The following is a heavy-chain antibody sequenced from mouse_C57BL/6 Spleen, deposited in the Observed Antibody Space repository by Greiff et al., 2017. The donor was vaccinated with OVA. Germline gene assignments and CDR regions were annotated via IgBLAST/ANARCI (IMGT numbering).Heavy chain of an antibody. CDR3: AREGNYYGSSRYYYAMYY. J-gene: IGHJ4*01. D-gene: IGHD1-1*01. CDR1: GYTFTDYY. V-gene: IGHV1-76*01. Sequence: QVQLQQSGAELVRPGASVKLSCTASGYTFTDYYINWVKQRPGQGLEWIARIYPGSGNTYYNEKFKGKATLTAEKSSSTAYMQLSSLTSEDSAVYFCAREGNYYGSSRYYYAMYYWGQGTSVTVSS. CDR2: IYPGSGNT.